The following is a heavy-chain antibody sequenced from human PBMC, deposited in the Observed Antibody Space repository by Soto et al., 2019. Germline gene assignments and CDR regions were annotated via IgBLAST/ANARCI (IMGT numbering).Heavy chain of an antibody. CDR2: ISYDGGNK. CDR1: GFTFRNYG. V-gene: IGHV3-30*03. D-gene: IGHD2-21*01. CDR3: ARDPRGHYSFDS. J-gene: IGHJ5*01. Sequence: GGSLRLSCAASGFTFRNYGMHWVRQAPGKGLEWVAVISYDGGNKYYADSVKGRFTISRDNSKNTLFLQMSSLRADDTAVYYCARDPRGHYSFDSWGQGTRVTVSS.